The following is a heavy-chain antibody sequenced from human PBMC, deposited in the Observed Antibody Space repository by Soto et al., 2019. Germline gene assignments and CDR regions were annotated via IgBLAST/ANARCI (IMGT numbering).Heavy chain of an antibody. CDR1: GYTFTGDY. D-gene: IGHD6-25*01. V-gene: IGHV1-2*04. CDR3: ARDRGKSHYNGLDV. CDR2: INPNSGGT. J-gene: IGHJ6*02. Sequence: ASVKVSCKPSGYTFTGDYIHWVRQAPGQGLEWIGWINPNSGGTNYAQKFQCWVTLTRDTSISTVYMELSRLRSDDTAVYYCARDRGKSHYNGLDVWGQGTTVTVSS.